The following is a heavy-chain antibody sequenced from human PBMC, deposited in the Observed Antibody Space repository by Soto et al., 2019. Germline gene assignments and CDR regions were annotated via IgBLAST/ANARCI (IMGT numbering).Heavy chain of an antibody. Sequence: GESLKISCKVSGYSFTSYWISGVRQMPGKGLEWMGRIDPSDSYTNYSPSFQGHVTISADKSISTACLQWSSLKASDTAMYYCAVHYYDSSGYSGTFDYWGQGTLVTVSS. J-gene: IGHJ4*02. CDR3: AVHYYDSSGYSGTFDY. D-gene: IGHD3-22*01. V-gene: IGHV5-10-1*01. CDR2: IDPSDSYT. CDR1: GYSFTSYW.